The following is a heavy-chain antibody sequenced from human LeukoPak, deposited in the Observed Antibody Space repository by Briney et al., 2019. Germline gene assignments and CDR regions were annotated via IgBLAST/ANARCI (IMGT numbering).Heavy chain of an antibody. V-gene: IGHV4-4*07. CDR3: ARLRIHAI. D-gene: IGHD5-18*01. CDR1: GGSISSYY. Sequence: SETLSLTRTVSGGSISSYYWSWIRQPAGKGLEWIGRIYTSGSTNYNPSLKSRVTISVDKSKNQFTLKLSSVTAADTAVYYCARLRIHAIWGQGTLVTVSS. J-gene: IGHJ4*02. CDR2: IYTSGST.